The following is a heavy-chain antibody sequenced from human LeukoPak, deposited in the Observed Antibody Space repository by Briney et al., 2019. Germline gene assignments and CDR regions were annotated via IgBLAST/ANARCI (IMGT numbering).Heavy chain of an antibody. CDR3: ARADYDILTVLPYFDC. D-gene: IGHD3-9*01. CDR2: TSYSTDFSGST. V-gene: IGHV4-39*07. J-gene: IGHJ4*01. Sequence: SETLSLTCTVSGGSISSGPSYWGWVRQSPGKGLEWIGTTSYSTDFSGSTYYNPSLKSRVTISVGTSKNQFSLKLTSVTAADTAVYYCARADYDILTVLPYFDCWGHGTLVTVSS. CDR1: GGSISSGPSY.